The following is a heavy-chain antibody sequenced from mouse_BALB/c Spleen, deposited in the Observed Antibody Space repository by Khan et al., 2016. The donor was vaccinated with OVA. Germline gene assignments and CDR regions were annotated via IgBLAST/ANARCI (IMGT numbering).Heavy chain of an antibody. V-gene: IGHV5-17*02. CDR3: ATSVFYGYYFDY. D-gene: IGHD1-1*01. CDR2: ISSDSSTI. CDR1: GFTFTSYG. Sequence: EVELVESGGGLVQPGGSRKLSCAASGFTFTSYGMHWIRQAPEKGLEWVAYISSDSSTIYYADTVKGRFTISRDNPKNTLFLQMTSLRSGDMAMYFCATSVFYGYYFDYWGQGTTLTVSS. J-gene: IGHJ2*01.